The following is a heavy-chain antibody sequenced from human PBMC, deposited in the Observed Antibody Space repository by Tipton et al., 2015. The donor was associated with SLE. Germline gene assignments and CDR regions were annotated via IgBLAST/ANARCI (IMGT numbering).Heavy chain of an antibody. D-gene: IGHD6-6*01. Sequence: TLSLTCTVSGGSMTSGNYFWSWVRQPAGKGLEWIGLIYNSGRTNYNPSLKSRVSTSVDTSKNQVSLRLSSVTAADTAVYFCARGSARGCYYMDVWGKGTTVPVSS. CDR3: ARGSARGCYYMDV. J-gene: IGHJ6*03. CDR2: IYNSGRT. V-gene: IGHV4-61*02. CDR1: GGSMTSGNYF.